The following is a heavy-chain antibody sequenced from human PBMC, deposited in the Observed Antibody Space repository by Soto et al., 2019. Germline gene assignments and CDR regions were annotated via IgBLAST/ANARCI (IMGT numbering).Heavy chain of an antibody. CDR2: IKSKTDGGTT. J-gene: IGHJ6*03. CDR3: TTDITLDYYYYYYMDV. V-gene: IGHV3-15*01. Sequence: EVQLVESGGGLVKPGGSLRLSCAASGFTFSNAWMSWVRQAPGKGLEWVGRIKSKTDGGTTDYAAPVKGRFTISRDDSKNTLYLQMNSLKTEDTAVYYCTTDITLDYYYYYYMDVWGKGTTVTVSS. D-gene: IGHD1-20*01. CDR1: GFTFSNAW.